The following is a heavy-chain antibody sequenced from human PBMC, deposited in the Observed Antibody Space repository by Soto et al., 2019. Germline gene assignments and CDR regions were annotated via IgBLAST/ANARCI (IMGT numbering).Heavy chain of an antibody. CDR1: GYTFSGHY. J-gene: IGHJ6*02. CDR2: INPKSGGT. Sequence: ASVKVSCKASGYTFSGHYMHWVRQAPGQGLGWMGWINPKSGGTNYAQKFQGRVTMTRDISTAYMELSSLKSEDTAVYYCARVAVPATGPAGGMDVGGQGTAVTVSS. CDR3: ARVAVPATGPAGGMDV. V-gene: IGHV1-2*02. D-gene: IGHD2-2*01.